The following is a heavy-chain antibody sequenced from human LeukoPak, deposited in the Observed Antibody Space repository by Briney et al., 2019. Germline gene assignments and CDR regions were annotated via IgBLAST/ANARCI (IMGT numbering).Heavy chain of an antibody. D-gene: IGHD6-13*01. V-gene: IGHV3-43D*04. CDR3: AKDKFRIAAAGTIIDY. CDR1: GFTFDDYT. J-gene: IGHJ4*02. Sequence: GGSLRLSCAASGFTFDDYTMHWVRQAPGKGLEWVSLISWDGGSTYYADSVKGRFTISRDNSKNSLYLQMNSLRAEDTALYYCAKDKFRIAAAGTIIDYWGQGTLVIVSS. CDR2: ISWDGGST.